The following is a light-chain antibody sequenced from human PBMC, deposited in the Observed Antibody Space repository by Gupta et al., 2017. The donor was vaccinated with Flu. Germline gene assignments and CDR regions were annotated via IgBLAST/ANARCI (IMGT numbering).Light chain of an antibody. Sequence: EIVLTQSPGTLSLSPGDRATLSCRASHSSSYLDWYQQRPGQAPRLLIHGGDTRAPGITDRVSGSGSGTDFTLTSRRLEHEDFEVYYCHQYRSYPFGGGTRVEIK. CDR1: HSSSY. CDR2: GGD. V-gene: IGKV3-20*01. J-gene: IGKJ4*01. CDR3: HQYRSYP.